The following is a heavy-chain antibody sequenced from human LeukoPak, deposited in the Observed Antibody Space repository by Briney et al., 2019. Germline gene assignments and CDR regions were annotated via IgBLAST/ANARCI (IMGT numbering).Heavy chain of an antibody. J-gene: IGHJ4*02. CDR1: GFTVSSNY. Sequence: GGSLELSCAASGFTVSSNYMSWVRQAPGKGLEWVSVIYSGGSTYYADSVKVRFTISRDNSKNMLYLQMNSLSAEDTAVYYCARGPGYSSGWYVLSVDYWGQGTLVTVSS. V-gene: IGHV3-53*05. D-gene: IGHD6-19*01. CDR3: ARGPGYSSGWYVLSVDY. CDR2: IYSGGST.